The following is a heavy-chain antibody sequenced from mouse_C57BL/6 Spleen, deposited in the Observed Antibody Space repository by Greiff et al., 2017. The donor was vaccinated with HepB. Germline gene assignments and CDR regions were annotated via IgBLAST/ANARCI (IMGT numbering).Heavy chain of an antibody. CDR2: IDPETGGT. V-gene: IGHV1-15*01. J-gene: IGHJ2*01. CDR1: GYTFTDYE. Sequence: VQLQQSGAELVRPGASVTLSCKASGYTFTDYEMHWVKQTPGHGLEWIGAIDPETGGTDYNQKFKGKAILTVDKSSSTAYMELRSLTSEDSAVYYCTRVPDLIDYDYCFDYWGQGTTLTVSS. CDR3: TRVPDLIDYDYCFDY. D-gene: IGHD2-4*01.